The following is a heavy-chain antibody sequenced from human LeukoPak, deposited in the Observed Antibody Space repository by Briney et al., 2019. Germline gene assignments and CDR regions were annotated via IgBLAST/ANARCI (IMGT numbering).Heavy chain of an antibody. D-gene: IGHD3-10*01. V-gene: IGHV3-21*04. J-gene: IGHJ4*02. CDR2: ISSSSSYI. Sequence: PGGSLRLSCAASGFTFSSYSMNWVRQAPGKGLEWVSSISSSSSYIYYADSVKGRFTISRDNAKNSLYLQMNSLRAEDTALYYCARRYYYGSGSYGGYFDYWGQGTLVTVSS. CDR1: GFTFSSYS. CDR3: ARRYYYGSGSYGGYFDY.